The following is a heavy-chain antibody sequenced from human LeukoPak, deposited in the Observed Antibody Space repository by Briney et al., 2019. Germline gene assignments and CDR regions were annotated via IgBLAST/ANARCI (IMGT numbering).Heavy chain of an antibody. J-gene: IGHJ4*02. CDR1: GFTFSSYE. CDR2: ISSSGSTI. CDR3: ARRFYSSGWADY. V-gene: IGHV3-48*03. D-gene: IGHD6-19*01. Sequence: PPGGSLRLSCAASGFTFSSYEMNWVRQAPGKGLEWVSYISSSGSTIYYADSVKGRFTISRDNAKNSLYLQMNSLRAEDTAVYYCARRFYSSGWADYWGQGTLVTVSS.